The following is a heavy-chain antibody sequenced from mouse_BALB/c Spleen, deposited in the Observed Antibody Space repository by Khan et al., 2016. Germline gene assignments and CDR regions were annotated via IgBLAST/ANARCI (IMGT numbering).Heavy chain of an antibody. D-gene: IGHD4-1*01. V-gene: IGHV6-6*02. CDR1: GFTFSNYW. CDR2: IRLKSNNYAT. CDR3: TRTGTGYFDY. Sequence: EVKLEESGGGLVQPGGSMKLSCVASGFTFSNYWMNWVRQSPEKGLEWVAEIRLKSNNYATHYAESVKGRFTISRDDSKSSVYLQMNNLRAEDTGMYYCTRTGTGYFDYWGQGTTLTVSS. J-gene: IGHJ2*01.